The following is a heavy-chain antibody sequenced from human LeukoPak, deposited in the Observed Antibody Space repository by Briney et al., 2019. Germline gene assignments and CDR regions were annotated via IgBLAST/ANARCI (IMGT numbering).Heavy chain of an antibody. Sequence: GGSLRLSCAASGFSFSTYAMSWVRQAPGKGLEWVAVIWYDGSNKYYADSVKGRFTISRDNSKNTLYLQMNSLRAEDTAVYYCALDYSSSFDYWGQGTLVTVSS. V-gene: IGHV3-33*08. CDR1: GFSFSTYA. J-gene: IGHJ4*02. D-gene: IGHD4-11*01. CDR3: ALDYSSSFDY. CDR2: IWYDGSNK.